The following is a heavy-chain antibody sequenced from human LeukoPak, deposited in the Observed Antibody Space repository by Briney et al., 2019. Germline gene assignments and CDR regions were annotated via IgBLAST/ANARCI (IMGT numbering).Heavy chain of an antibody. D-gene: IGHD3-3*01. CDR2: IKQDGSEK. CDR3: ARDGPYYDIYYYYGMDV. V-gene: IGHV3-7*01. J-gene: IGHJ6*02. CDR1: GFTFSSYW. Sequence: GGSLRLSCAASGFTFSSYWMSWVRQAPGKGLEWVANIKQDGSEKYYVDSVKGRFTISRDNAKNSLYLQMNSLRAEDTAVYYCARDGPYYDIYYYYGMDVWGQGTTVTVSS.